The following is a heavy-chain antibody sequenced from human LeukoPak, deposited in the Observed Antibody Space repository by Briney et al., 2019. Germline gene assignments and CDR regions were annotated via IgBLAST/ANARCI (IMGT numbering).Heavy chain of an antibody. CDR2: ISGSGGST. CDR1: GFTFSSYE. V-gene: IGHV3-23*01. CDR3: ALDHSSGYRFDY. Sequence: PGGSLRLSCAASGFTFSSYEMSWVRQAPGKGLEWVSAISGSGGSTYYADSVKGRFTISRDNSKNTLYLQMNSLRAEDTAVYYCALDHSSGYRFDYWGQGTLVTVSS. D-gene: IGHD3-22*01. J-gene: IGHJ4*02.